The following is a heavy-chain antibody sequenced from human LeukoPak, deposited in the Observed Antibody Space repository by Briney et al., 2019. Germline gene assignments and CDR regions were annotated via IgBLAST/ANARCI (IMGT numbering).Heavy chain of an antibody. CDR3: AREGDYCSGGSCMGYFDY. V-gene: IGHV4-30-2*01. CDR1: GGSISSGGYY. J-gene: IGHJ4*02. Sequence: SQTLSLTCTVSGGSISSGGYYWSWIRQPPGKGLEWIGYIYHSGSTYYNPSLKSRVTISVDTSKNQFSLKLSSVTAADTAVYYCAREGDYCSGGSCMGYFDYWGQGTLVTVSS. CDR2: IYHSGST. D-gene: IGHD2-15*01.